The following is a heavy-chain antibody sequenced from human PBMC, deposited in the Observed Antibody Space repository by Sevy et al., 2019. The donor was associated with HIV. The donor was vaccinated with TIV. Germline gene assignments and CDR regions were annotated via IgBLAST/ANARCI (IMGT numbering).Heavy chain of an antibody. CDR1: GFTFSAYA. CDR2: ISGSGTST. V-gene: IGHV3-23*01. CDR3: AKDRFRLGGPRRASFDY. D-gene: IGHD6-19*01. J-gene: IGHJ4*02. Sequence: GGSLRLSCAASGFTFSAYAMSWVRQAPGKGLEWVSAISGSGTSTYYADSVKGRFTISRDSSKNTLYLQMNSLTAEDTAVYYCAKDRFRLGGPRRASFDYWGQGTLVTVSS.